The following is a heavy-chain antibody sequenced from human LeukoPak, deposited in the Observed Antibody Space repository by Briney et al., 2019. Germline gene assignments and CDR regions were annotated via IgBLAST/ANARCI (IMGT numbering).Heavy chain of an antibody. D-gene: IGHD6-13*01. J-gene: IGHJ4*02. V-gene: IGHV3-23*01. Sequence: GGSLRLSCAASGFTFSSYVMSWVRQAPGKGLEWVSAISGSGGSTYYGDSVKGRFTISRDNSKNTLYPQMNSLRAEDTAVYYCAKTRPLDSSSWSHGDYWGQGTLVTVSS. CDR2: ISGSGGST. CDR3: AKTRPLDSSSWSHGDY. CDR1: GFTFSSYV.